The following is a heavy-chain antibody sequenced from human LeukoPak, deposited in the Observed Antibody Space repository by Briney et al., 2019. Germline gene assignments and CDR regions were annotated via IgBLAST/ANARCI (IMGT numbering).Heavy chain of an antibody. CDR2: IWYDGSNK. V-gene: IGHV3-33*08. CDR3: ARGPPLLLGGLLL. CDR1: GFTFSNYA. Sequence: GGSLRLSCAASGFTFSNYAMSWVRQAPGKGLEWVAVIWYDGSNKYYADSVKGRFTISRDNSKNTLYLQMNSLRAEDTAVYYCARGPPLLLGGLLLWGQGTLVTVSS. J-gene: IGHJ4*02. D-gene: IGHD1-26*01.